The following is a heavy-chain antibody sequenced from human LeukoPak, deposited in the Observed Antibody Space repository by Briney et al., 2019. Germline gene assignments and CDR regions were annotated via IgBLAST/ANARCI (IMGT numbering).Heavy chain of an antibody. CDR2: IYTGGST. J-gene: IGHJ4*02. CDR1: GASLSSGGYY. V-gene: IGHV4-61*02. CDR3: ASFDSSGYYLDY. Sequence: SETLSLTCTVSGASLSSGGYYWSWLRQPAGKGLEWIGRIYTGGSTNYSPSLKSRVTISLDTSKNQFSLKLTSVTAADTAVYYCASFDSSGYYLDYWGQGTLVTVSS. D-gene: IGHD3-22*01.